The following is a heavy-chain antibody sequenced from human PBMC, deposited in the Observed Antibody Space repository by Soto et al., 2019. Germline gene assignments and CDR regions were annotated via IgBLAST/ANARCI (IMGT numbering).Heavy chain of an antibody. J-gene: IGHJ6*02. CDR3: VKDVWAGIAAAVAYYYGMDV. D-gene: IGHD6-13*01. Sequence: LRLSCSASGFTFSSYAMHWVRQAPGKGLEYVSAISSNGGSTYYADSVKGRFTISRDNSKNTLYLQMSSLRAEDTAVYYCVKDVWAGIAAAVAYYYGMDVWGQGTTVTVSS. V-gene: IGHV3-64D*06. CDR1: GFTFSSYA. CDR2: ISSNGGST.